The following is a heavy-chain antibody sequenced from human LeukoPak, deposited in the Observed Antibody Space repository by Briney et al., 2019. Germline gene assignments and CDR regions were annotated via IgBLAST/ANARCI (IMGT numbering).Heavy chain of an antibody. D-gene: IGHD3-10*01. V-gene: IGHV3-23*01. Sequence: GGSLRLSCAASGFTFSSYAMSWVRQAPGKGLEWVSAISGSGGSTYYADSVKGRFTISRDNSKNTLYLQMNSLRAEDTAVYYCAKSAIWRGSGSSVYFDYWGQGTLVTVSS. CDR3: AKSAIWRGSGSSVYFDY. CDR2: ISGSGGST. J-gene: IGHJ4*02. CDR1: GFTFSSYA.